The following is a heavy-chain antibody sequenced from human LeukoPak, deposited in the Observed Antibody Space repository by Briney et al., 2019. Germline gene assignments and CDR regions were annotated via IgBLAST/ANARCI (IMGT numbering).Heavy chain of an antibody. V-gene: IGHV3-7*03. CDR3: ARLKGTAAAGTGGWFDP. CDR2: IKQDGSEK. D-gene: IGHD6-13*01. J-gene: IGHJ5*02. Sequence: GGSLRLSCAASGFTFSSYWMSWVRQAPGKGLEWVANIKQDGSEKYYVDSVKGRFTISRDNAKNSLYLQMNSLRAEDTAVYYCARLKGTAAAGTGGWFDPWGQGTLVTVSS. CDR1: GFTFSSYW.